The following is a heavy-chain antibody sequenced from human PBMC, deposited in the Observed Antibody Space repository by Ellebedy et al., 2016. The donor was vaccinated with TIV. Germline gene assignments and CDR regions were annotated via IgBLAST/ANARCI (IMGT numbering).Heavy chain of an antibody. V-gene: IGHV3-49*01. Sequence: GESLKISXAASGFTFGDYSIIWFRQAPGKGLEWVGFIRSQAYGETTQYGASVDGSFSISRDGSKSIAYLQMNRLKTEETAVYYCARGGRPGGIDWCYYYYYYMDVWGTGTTVTVSS. CDR2: IRSQAYGETT. CDR1: GFTFGDYS. CDR3: ARGGRPGGIDWCYYYYYYMDV. J-gene: IGHJ6*03. D-gene: IGHD2-21*01.